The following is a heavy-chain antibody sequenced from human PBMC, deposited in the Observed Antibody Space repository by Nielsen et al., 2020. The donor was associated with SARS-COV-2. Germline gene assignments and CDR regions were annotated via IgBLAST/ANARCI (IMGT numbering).Heavy chain of an antibody. Sequence: SETLSLTCAVYGGSFSGYYWSWIRQPPGKGLEWIGEIYHSGSTNYNPSLKSRVTISVDKSKNQFSLKLSSVTAADTAVYYCARDPWFGETKGYFDYWGQGTLVTVSS. D-gene: IGHD3-10*01. V-gene: IGHV4-34*01. CDR2: IYHSGST. CDR3: ARDPWFGETKGYFDY. J-gene: IGHJ4*02. CDR1: GGSFSGYY.